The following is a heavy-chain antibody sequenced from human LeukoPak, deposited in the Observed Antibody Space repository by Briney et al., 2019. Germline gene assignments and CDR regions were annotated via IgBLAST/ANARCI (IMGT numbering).Heavy chain of an antibody. J-gene: IGHJ4*02. Sequence: GGSLRLSCTASGFTFSSYWMTWVRQAPGKGLEWVANIKQDGSEKYYVDSVKGRFTISRDNAKNSLYLQMNSLRAEDTAVYYCARQQPIRSNYFDYWGQGTLVTVSS. CDR1: GFTFSSYW. V-gene: IGHV3-7*01. CDR3: ARQQPIRSNYFDY. D-gene: IGHD6-13*01. CDR2: IKQDGSEK.